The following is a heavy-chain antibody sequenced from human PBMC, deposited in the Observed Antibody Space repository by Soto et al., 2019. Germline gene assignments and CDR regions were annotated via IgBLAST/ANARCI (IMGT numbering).Heavy chain of an antibody. CDR2: MNPNSGNT. D-gene: IGHD3-22*01. J-gene: IGHJ3*01. CDR1: GYTFTSYD. Sequence: QVQLVQSGAEVKKPGASVKVSCKASGYTFTSYDINWVRQATGQGLEGMGWMNPNSGNTGYAQKFQGRVTMTRSTSISTAYMELSSLRSEDTAGYYCERLENYSSGYSFGDWGQGTMVTVSS. CDR3: ERLENYSSGYSFGD. V-gene: IGHV1-8*01.